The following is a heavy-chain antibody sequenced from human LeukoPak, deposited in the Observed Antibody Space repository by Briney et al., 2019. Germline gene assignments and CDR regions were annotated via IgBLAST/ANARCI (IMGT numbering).Heavy chain of an antibody. V-gene: IGHV3-48*01. J-gene: IGHJ4*02. D-gene: IGHD3-22*01. CDR2: ISSSSSTI. CDR1: GFTFSSYS. Sequence: GGSLRLSCAASGFTFSSYSMNWVRQAPGKGLEWVSYISSSSSTIYYADSVKGRLTISRDNAKNTLYLQMNSLRAEDTAVYYCAKDPRPYYYDRGFFDYWGQGTLVTVSS. CDR3: AKDPRPYYYDRGFFDY.